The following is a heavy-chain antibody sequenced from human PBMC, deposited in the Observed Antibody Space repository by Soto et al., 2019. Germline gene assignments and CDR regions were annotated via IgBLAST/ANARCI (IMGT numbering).Heavy chain of an antibody. CDR2: IYYSGIT. V-gene: IGHV4-30-4*01. D-gene: IGHD2-8*01. J-gene: IGHJ6*02. Sequence: QVQLQESGPGLVKPSQTLSLTCTVSGVSISSDDYYWSWIRQSPGQGLEWIAYIYYSGITHYHPSLKSQVTRSVDKSKKQTSLKLSSVTAADTAVYYCARGTRYCGNRVCYKYRMDVWGQGTTVTVSS. CDR3: ARGTRYCGNRVCYKYRMDV. CDR1: GVSISSDDYY.